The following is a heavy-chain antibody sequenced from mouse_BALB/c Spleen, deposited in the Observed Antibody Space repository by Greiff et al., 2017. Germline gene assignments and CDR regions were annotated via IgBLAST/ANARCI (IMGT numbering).Heavy chain of an antibody. J-gene: IGHJ1*01. Sequence: EVQLQESGPSLVKPSQTLSLTCSVTGDSITSGYWNWIRKFPGNKLEYMGYISYSGSTYYNPSLKSRISITRDTSKNQYYLQLNSVTTEDTATYYCARYIYYYGSSSYVDVWGAGTTVTVSS. CDR3: ARYIYYYGSSSYVDV. V-gene: IGHV3-8*02. CDR2: ISYSGST. D-gene: IGHD1-1*01. CDR1: GDSITSGY.